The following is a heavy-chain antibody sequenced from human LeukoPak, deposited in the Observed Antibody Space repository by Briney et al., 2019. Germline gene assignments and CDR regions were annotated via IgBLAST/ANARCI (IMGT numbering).Heavy chain of an antibody. CDR2: IKQDGSEK. CDR3: ARSSSIYYGSGSPFDY. J-gene: IGHJ4*02. V-gene: IGHV3-7*01. CDR1: GFTFSSYA. Sequence: GGSLRLSCAASGFTFSSYAMSWVRQAPGKGREWVANIKQDGSEKYYVDSVKGRFTISRDNAKNSLYLQMNSLRAEDTAVYYCARSSSIYYGSGSPFDYWGQGTLVTVSS. D-gene: IGHD3-10*01.